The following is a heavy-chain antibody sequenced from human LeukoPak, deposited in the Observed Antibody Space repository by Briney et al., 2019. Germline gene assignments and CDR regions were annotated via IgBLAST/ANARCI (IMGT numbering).Heavy chain of an antibody. CDR2: ISGSGESP. Sequence: PGGSLRLSCAASGFTFSNEAISWVRQAPGKGLEWVSAISGSGESPYYADSVKGRFTISRYDSKNTLSLQMASLRAVATAVYSCATAAPFPIFDYWGPGTLVTVSS. J-gene: IGHJ4*02. CDR3: ATAAPFPIFDY. V-gene: IGHV3-23*01. D-gene: IGHD2/OR15-2a*01. CDR1: GFTFSNEA.